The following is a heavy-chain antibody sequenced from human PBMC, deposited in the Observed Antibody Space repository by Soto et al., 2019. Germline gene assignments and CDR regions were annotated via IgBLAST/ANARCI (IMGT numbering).Heavy chain of an antibody. J-gene: IGHJ4*02. V-gene: IGHV3-23*01. Sequence: PGGSLRLRYAASGFTFGTYTMNWVRQAPGKGLEWVSALGGGGDTHYAESVKGRFTISRDYSKNILLLQMNSLRDEDSAIYYCTKDRHPDGIWTFDFWGQGTLVTVSS. CDR3: TKDRHPDGIWTFDF. CDR2: LGGGGDT. D-gene: IGHD3-9*01. CDR1: GFTFGTYT.